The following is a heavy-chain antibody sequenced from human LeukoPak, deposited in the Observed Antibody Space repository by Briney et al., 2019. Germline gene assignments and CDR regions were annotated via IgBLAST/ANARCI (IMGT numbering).Heavy chain of an antibody. CDR1: GDSISSGNW. CDR2: IYHGGTT. CDR3: ARATYCTTECRPNN. Sequence: PSETLSLTCAVSGDSISSGNWWSWVRRPPGMGLEWIGEIYHGGTTNYNPSLKSRVTISVDKPKNQFSLNLTSVTAADTAVYYCARATYCTTECRPNNWGQGTLVTVSS. V-gene: IGHV4-4*02. J-gene: IGHJ4*02. D-gene: IGHD2-8*01.